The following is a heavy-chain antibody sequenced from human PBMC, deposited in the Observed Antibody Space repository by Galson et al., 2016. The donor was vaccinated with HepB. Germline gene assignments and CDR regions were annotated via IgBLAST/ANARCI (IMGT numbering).Heavy chain of an antibody. J-gene: IGHJ5*02. V-gene: IGHV1-3*01. CDR2: INAGNGNT. Sequence: SVKVSCKASGYTFSSYVMHWVRQAPGQRLEWMGWINAGNGNTKYSQKFQGRVTITRDTPASTAYMELSSLRSEDTAVYYCARDRSPTRSFDPWGQGSLVTVSP. CDR3: ARDRSPTRSFDP. D-gene: IGHD2-2*01. CDR1: GYTFSSYV.